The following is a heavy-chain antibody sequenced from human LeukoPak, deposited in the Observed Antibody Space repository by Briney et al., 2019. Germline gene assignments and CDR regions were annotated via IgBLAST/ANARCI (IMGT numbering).Heavy chain of an antibody. CDR1: GFTFSDYY. V-gene: IGHV3-11*01. D-gene: IGHD3-22*01. J-gene: IGHJ4*02. CDR2: ISSSGSTI. CDR3: ARARVLVVVIDYFDY. Sequence: GGSLRLSCAASGFTFSDYYMSWIRQAPGKGLEWVSYISSSGSTIYYADSVKGRFTISRDNAKNSLYLQMNSLRAEDTAVYYCARARVLVVVIDYFDYCGQGTLVTVSS.